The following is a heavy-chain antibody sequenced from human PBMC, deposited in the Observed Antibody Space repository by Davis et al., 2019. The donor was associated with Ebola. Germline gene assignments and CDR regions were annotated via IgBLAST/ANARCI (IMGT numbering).Heavy chain of an antibody. J-gene: IGHJ4*02. CDR3: ARVLQGRRGYY. D-gene: IGHD1-26*01. V-gene: IGHV4-59*12. CDR1: GGSISSYY. CDR2: IYYSGST. Sequence: PSETLSLTCTVSGGSISSYYWSWIRQPPGKGLEWIGYIYYSGSTNYNPSLKSRVTISVDKSKNQFSLKLSSVTAADTAVYYCARVLQGRRGYYWGQGTLVTVSS.